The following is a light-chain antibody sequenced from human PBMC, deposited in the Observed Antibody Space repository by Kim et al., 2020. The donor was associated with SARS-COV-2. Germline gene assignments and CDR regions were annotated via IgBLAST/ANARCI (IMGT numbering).Light chain of an antibody. Sequence: PGQSITISCTGTSSDVGGYNYVSWYQQHPGKAPKLMIYDVSKRPSGVSNRFSGSKSGNTASLTISGLQAEDEADYYCSSYTSILWVFGGGTKLTVL. J-gene: IGLJ3*02. CDR2: DVS. V-gene: IGLV2-14*04. CDR1: SSDVGGYNY. CDR3: SSYTSILWV.